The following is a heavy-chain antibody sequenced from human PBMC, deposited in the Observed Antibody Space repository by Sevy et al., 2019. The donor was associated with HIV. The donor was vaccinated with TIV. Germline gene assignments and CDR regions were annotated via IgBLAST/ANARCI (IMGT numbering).Heavy chain of an antibody. J-gene: IGHJ4*02. V-gene: IGHV3-30*04. CDR1: GFTFSSYA. CDR2: ISIDGNNK. Sequence: GGSLRLSCTASGFTFSSYAMYWVRQAPGKGLEWVADISIDGNNKDYADSVKGRFTISRDNSKNTLYLQMNSLRAEDTAVYYCASHYYDSTGYYYPLDYWGQGTLVTVSS. D-gene: IGHD3-22*01. CDR3: ASHYYDSTGYYYPLDY.